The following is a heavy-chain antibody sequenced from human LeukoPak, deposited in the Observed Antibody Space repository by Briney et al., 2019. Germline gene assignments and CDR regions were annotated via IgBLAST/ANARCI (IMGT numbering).Heavy chain of an antibody. Sequence: SETLSLTCTVSGGSVSSGNYYWSWIRQPPGKGLEWIGYMYYNGSTNCNPSLKSRVTISVDTSKNQFSLKLSSVIAADTAVYYCARVGSGSYSSFDPWGQGTLVTVSS. CDR1: GGSVSSGNYY. CDR3: ARVGSGSYSSFDP. V-gene: IGHV4-61*01. J-gene: IGHJ5*02. CDR2: MYYNGST. D-gene: IGHD1-26*01.